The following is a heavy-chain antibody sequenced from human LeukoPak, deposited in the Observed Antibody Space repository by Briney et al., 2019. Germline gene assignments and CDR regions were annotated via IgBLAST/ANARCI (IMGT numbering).Heavy chain of an antibody. V-gene: IGHV3-21*01. CDR3: ARSLAVGALDFDY. D-gene: IGHD1-26*01. CDR1: GFTFSSYS. J-gene: IGHJ4*02. CDR2: ISSSSSYI. Sequence: GGSLRLSCAASGFTFSSYSMNWVRQAPGKGLEWVSSISSSSSYIYYADSVKGRFTISRDNAKNSLYLQMNSLRAEYTAVYYCARSLAVGALDFDYWGQGTLVTVSS.